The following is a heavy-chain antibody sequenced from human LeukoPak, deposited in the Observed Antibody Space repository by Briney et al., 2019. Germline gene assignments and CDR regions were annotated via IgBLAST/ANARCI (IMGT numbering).Heavy chain of an antibody. CDR3: ARGPYSYDSSGAFDI. V-gene: IGHV4-61*02. D-gene: IGHD3-22*01. Sequence: SSETLSLTCTVSGDSISSGDYYWSWIRQPAGKGLEWIGRISSSGSTNYNPSLKSRVTISVDTSRNQFSLKLSSVTAADTAVYFCARGPYSYDSSGAFDIWGQGTMVTVSS. CDR2: ISSSGST. J-gene: IGHJ3*02. CDR1: GDSISSGDYY.